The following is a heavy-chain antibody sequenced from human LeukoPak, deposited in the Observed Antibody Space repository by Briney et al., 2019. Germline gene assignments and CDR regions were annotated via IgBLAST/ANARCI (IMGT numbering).Heavy chain of an antibody. D-gene: IGHD1-1*01. CDR2: ISSDGSNK. CDR1: GFTFSNYA. CDR3: AKRISTAARYYYGMDV. J-gene: IGHJ6*02. Sequence: GGSLRLSCAASGFTFSNYAMHWVRQAPGKGLEWVALISSDGSNKYYVDSVKGRFTISRDNSKNTLYLQMNSLRAEDTALYYCAKRISTAARYYYGMDVWGQGTTVTVSS. V-gene: IGHV3-30-3*02.